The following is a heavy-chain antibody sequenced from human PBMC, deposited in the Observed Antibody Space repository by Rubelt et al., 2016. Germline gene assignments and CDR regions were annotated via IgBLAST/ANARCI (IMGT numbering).Heavy chain of an antibody. CDR2: ISGSGGST. V-gene: IGHV3-23*01. J-gene: IGHJ4*02. Sequence: SGFTFSSYAMSWVRQAPGKGLEWVSGISGSGGSTHHADSVKGRFTISRDNSKNTLYLQMNSLKTEDTAVYYCTTALRITMVRGVSYFDYWGQGTLVTVSS. CDR1: GFTFSSYA. CDR3: TTALRITMVRGVSYFDY. D-gene: IGHD3-10*01.